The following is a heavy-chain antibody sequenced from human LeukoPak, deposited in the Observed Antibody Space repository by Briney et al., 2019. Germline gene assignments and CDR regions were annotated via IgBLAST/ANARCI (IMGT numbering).Heavy chain of an antibody. V-gene: IGHV3-7*01. J-gene: IGHJ4*02. Sequence: GGSLRLSCAASGFTFSNYWMTWVRQAPGKGLEWVASIKQDGSEIHYADSVKGRFTISRDNAKNSLYLQMNNLRVEDTAIYHCSSYFNSGPHAHRGQGTQVTVSS. D-gene: IGHD3-10*01. CDR3: SSYFNSGPHAH. CDR2: IKQDGSEI. CDR1: GFTFSNYW.